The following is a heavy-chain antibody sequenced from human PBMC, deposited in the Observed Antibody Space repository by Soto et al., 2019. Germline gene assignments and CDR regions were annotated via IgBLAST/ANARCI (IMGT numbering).Heavy chain of an antibody. CDR2: IYYSGTT. CDR1: GDSISDGDFY. D-gene: IGHD1-26*01. V-gene: IGHV4-30-4*01. J-gene: IGHJ6*02. CDR3: ARVKLGYFYGLDV. Sequence: SETLSLTCTVFGDSISDGDFYWSWIRQPPGEGLEWIGFIYYSGTTFYNPSLKSRLTVSVDRSKNQFSLQLTSVTAADTAVYYCARVKLGYFYGLDVWGQGTTVTVYS.